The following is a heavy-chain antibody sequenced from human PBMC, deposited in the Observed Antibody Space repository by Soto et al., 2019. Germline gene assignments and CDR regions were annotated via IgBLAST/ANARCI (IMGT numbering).Heavy chain of an antibody. V-gene: IGHV4-59*01. D-gene: IGHD6-13*01. J-gene: IGHJ5*02. CDR1: GDSISSYY. CDR3: ARDVGSSSSWYEAWFDP. CDR2: IYYSGST. Sequence: SETLSLTCTVSGDSISSYYWSWIRQPPGKGLEWIGYIYYSGSTNYNPSLKSRVTISVDTSKNQFSLKLSSVTAADTAVYYCARDVGSSSSWYEAWFDPWGQGTLVTVSS.